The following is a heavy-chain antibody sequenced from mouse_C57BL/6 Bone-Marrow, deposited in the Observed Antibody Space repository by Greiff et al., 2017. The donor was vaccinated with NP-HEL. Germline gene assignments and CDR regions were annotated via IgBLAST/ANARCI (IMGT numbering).Heavy chain of an antibody. CDR1: GYTFTDYA. J-gene: IGHJ4*01. CDR3: ARKRRTETGYAMDY. Sequence: QVQLQQSGPELVRPGVSVKISCKGSGYTFTDYAMHWVKQSHAKSLEWIGVISTYYGDASYNQKFKDKATMTVDKSSSTAYMALARLTSEDAAVYYCARKRRTETGYAMDYWGQGTSVTVSA. V-gene: IGHV1-67*01. D-gene: IGHD4-1*01. CDR2: ISTYYGDA.